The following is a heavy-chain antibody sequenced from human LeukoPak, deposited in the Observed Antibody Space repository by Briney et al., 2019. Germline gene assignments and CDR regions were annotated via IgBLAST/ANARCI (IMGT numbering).Heavy chain of an antibody. CDR3: ARALRYFDWFPSYYYYGMDV. D-gene: IGHD3-9*01. Sequence: PSETLSLTCTVSGGSISSYYWSWIRQPPGKGLEWIGYIYYSGGTNYNPSLKSRVTISVDTSKNQFSLKLSSVTAADTAVYYCARALRYFDWFPSYYYYGMDVWGQGTTVTVSS. V-gene: IGHV4-59*01. CDR2: IYYSGGT. CDR1: GGSISSYY. J-gene: IGHJ6*02.